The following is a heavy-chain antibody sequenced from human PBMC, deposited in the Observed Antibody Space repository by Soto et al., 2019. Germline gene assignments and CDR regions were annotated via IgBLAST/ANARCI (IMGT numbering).Heavy chain of an antibody. CDR3: ARVGVDTVVTSYWYFDL. CDR1: GGTFSSYA. D-gene: IGHD2-21*02. Sequence: QVQLVQSGAEVKKPGSSVKVSCKASGGTFSSYAISWVRQAPGQGLEWMGGIIPIFGTANYAPKFQGRVTITADETTSTAYMELSSLRSEDTAVYYCARVGVDTVVTSYWYFDLWGRGTLVTVSS. CDR2: IIPIFGTA. V-gene: IGHV1-69*12. J-gene: IGHJ2*01.